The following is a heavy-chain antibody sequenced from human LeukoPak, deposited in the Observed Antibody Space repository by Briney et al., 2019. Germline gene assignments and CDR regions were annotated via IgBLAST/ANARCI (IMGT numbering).Heavy chain of an antibody. V-gene: IGHV3-7*01. Sequence: GGSLRLSCAASGFVFSNSWMSWVRQAPGKGLEWVANINHEGGDIHYVDSVKGRFTISRDNAKDSLYLQMNSLRAEDTAVYYCATYINWVAGDVWGQGTTVTVSS. CDR2: INHEGGDI. J-gene: IGHJ6*02. CDR1: GFVFSNSW. D-gene: IGHD1-1*01. CDR3: ATYINWVAGDV.